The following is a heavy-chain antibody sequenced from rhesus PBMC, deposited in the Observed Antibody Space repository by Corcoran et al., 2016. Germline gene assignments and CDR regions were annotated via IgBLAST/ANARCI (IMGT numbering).Heavy chain of an antibody. CDR1: GFTFSGNY. CDR2: INTGGGST. V-gene: IGHV3-8*01. J-gene: IGHJ4*01. D-gene: IGHD6-31*01. Sequence: EVQLVESGGGLVQPGCCLRLSCIGSGFTFSGNYLYWVRQAPGKGMVWVSAINTGGGSTWYTDSVKGRFTISKENAKNTLYLQMDSLRAEDTAVYYCAKDMYSSGWYFDYWGQGVLVTVSS. CDR3: AKDMYSSGWYFDY.